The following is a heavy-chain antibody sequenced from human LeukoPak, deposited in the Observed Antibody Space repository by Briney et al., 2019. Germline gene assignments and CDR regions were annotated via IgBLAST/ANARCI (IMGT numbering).Heavy chain of an antibody. CDR2: ISAYNGNT. CDR3: AIEKDYYDSSGYYFAGDWFDP. D-gene: IGHD3-22*01. Sequence: ASVKVSCTASGYTFTSYGISWVRQAPGQGLEWMGWISAYNGNTNYAQKLQGRVTMTTDTSTSTAYMELRSLRSDDTAVYYCAIEKDYYDSSGYYFAGDWFDPWGQGTLVTVSS. J-gene: IGHJ5*02. CDR1: GYTFTSYG. V-gene: IGHV1-18*01.